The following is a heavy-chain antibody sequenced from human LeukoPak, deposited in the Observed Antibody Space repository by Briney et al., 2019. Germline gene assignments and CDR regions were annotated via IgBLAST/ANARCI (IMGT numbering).Heavy chain of an antibody. CDR2: IYYSGST. CDR1: GGSISSSSYY. J-gene: IGHJ4*02. Sequence: PSETLSHICTVSGGSISSSSYYWGWVRQPPGKGLEWIGSIYYSGSTYYNPSLKSRVTISVDTSKNQFSLELSSVTAADTAVYYCARSRAVINYFDYWGQRTLVTVSS. V-gene: IGHV4-39*01. CDR3: ARSRAVINYFDY. D-gene: IGHD4-23*01.